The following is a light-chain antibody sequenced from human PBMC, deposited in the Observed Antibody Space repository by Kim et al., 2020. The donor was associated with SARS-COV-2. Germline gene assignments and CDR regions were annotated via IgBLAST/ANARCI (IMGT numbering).Light chain of an antibody. CDR2: KAS. CDR1: QSIGIW. J-gene: IGKJ2*01. Sequence: TLSAFVGERVTITCRASQSIGIWLAWYQQKPGKAPKLLIYKASTLDSGVPSRFSGSGSGTEFTLTISSLQPDDFATYYCQKYNGYSVGQGTKLEI. V-gene: IGKV1-5*03. CDR3: QKYNGYS.